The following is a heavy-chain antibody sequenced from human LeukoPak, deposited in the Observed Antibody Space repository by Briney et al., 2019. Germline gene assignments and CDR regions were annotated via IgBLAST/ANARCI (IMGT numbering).Heavy chain of an antibody. D-gene: IGHD6-19*01. J-gene: IGHJ4*02. CDR3: ARNSGWLPRGGY. V-gene: IGHV3-66*02. CDR2: IYSGGST. Sequence: GGSLRLSCAASGFTVSSNYMSWVRQAPGKGLEWVSVIYSGGSTYYADSVKGRFTISRDNSKNTLYLQMNSLRAEDTAVYYCARNSGWLPRGGYWGQGTLVTVSS. CDR1: GFTVSSNY.